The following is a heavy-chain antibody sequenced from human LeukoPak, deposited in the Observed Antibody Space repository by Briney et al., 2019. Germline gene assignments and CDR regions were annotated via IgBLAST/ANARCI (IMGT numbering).Heavy chain of an antibody. J-gene: IGHJ6*04. V-gene: IGHV1-18*04. D-gene: IGHD3-10*01. Sequence: ASVKVSCKAPGYAFTSYGISWVRQAPGQGLEWMGWISAYNGNTNYAQKLQGRVTMTTDTSTSTAYMELRSLRSDDTAVYYCARVVRGSDYYYYGMDVWGKGTTVTVSS. CDR3: ARVVRGSDYYYYGMDV. CDR2: ISAYNGNT. CDR1: GYAFTSYG.